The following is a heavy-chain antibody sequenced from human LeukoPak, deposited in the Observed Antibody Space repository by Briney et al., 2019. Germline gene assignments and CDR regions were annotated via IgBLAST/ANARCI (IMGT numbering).Heavy chain of an antibody. V-gene: IGHV1-24*01. CDR1: GYTLTELS. CDR3: ARGYNWNVFDWFDP. D-gene: IGHD1-20*01. CDR2: FDPEDGET. J-gene: IGHJ5*02. Sequence: ASVKVSCKVSGYTLTELSMHWVRQAPGKGLEWMGGFDPEDGETIYAQKFQGRVTMTEDTSTDTAYMELSSLRSEDTAVYYCARGYNWNVFDWFDPWGQGTLVTVSS.